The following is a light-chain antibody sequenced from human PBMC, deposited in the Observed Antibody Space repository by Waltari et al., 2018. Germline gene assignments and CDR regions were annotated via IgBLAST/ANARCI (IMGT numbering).Light chain of an antibody. CDR3: QKYGTHPAT. V-gene: IGKV3-20*01. CDR2: DAS. CDR1: QSVSRT. Sequence: EIVLTQSPGTLSLSPGERATLSCRASQSVSRTLAWYQQKAGLAPRLLIYDASSRATDIPDRFSGSGSGTDFSLTISRLEPEDFAVYYCQKYGTHPATFGQGTRVEIK. J-gene: IGKJ1*01.